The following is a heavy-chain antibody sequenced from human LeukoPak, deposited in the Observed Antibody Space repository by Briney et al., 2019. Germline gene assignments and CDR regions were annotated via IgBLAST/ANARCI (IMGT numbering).Heavy chain of an antibody. Sequence: GGSLRLSCAASGFTFSSYGMHWVRQAPGKGLEWVAFIRYDGSNKYYADSVKGRFTISRDNSKNTLYLQMNSLRAEDTAVYYCAKDNGGITMVRGVITNDAFDIWGQGTLVTVSS. J-gene: IGHJ3*02. V-gene: IGHV3-30*02. CDR3: AKDNGGITMVRGVITNDAFDI. D-gene: IGHD3-10*01. CDR1: GFTFSSYG. CDR2: IRYDGSNK.